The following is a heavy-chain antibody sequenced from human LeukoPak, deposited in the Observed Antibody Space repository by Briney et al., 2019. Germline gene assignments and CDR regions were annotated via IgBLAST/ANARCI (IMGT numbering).Heavy chain of an antibody. CDR1: GGSISSSSYY. D-gene: IGHD2-15*01. Sequence: SETLSLTCTVSGGSISSSSYYWGWIRQPPGKGLEWIGSIYYSGSTYYNPSLKSRVTISVDTSKNQFSLKLSSVTAADTAVYYCARIPGRCSSGSCGGRKNLERGYFDYWGQGTLVTVSS. CDR3: ARIPGRCSSGSCGGRKNLERGYFDY. J-gene: IGHJ4*02. CDR2: IYYSGST. V-gene: IGHV4-39*07.